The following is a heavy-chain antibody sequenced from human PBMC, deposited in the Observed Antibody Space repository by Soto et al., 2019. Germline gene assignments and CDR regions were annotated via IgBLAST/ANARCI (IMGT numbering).Heavy chain of an antibody. D-gene: IGHD5-12*01. CDR3: ARVGHIVATIGCWYFDL. CDR1: GGSISSGGYY. J-gene: IGHJ2*01. V-gene: IGHV4-31*03. Sequence: QVQLQESGPGLVKPSQTLSLTCTVSGGSISSGGYYWSWIRQHPGKGLEWIGYIYYSGSTYYNPSLKSGVTISVDTSKNQFSLKLSSVTAADTAVYYCARVGHIVATIGCWYFDLWGRGTLVTVSS. CDR2: IYYSGST.